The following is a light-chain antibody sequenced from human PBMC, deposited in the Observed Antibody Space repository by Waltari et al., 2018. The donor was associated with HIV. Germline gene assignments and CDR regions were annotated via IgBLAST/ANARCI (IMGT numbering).Light chain of an antibody. Sequence: DLVMTQSPDSLAVSLGERATINCKYSQSVLYSSNNKNYLAWYQQKPGQPPKLLIYWASTRESGVPDRFSGSGSGTDFTLTISSLQAEDVAVYYCQQYYSTPRTFGQGTKLEIK. V-gene: IGKV4-1*01. CDR1: QSVLYSSNNKNY. CDR3: QQYYSTPRT. CDR2: WAS. J-gene: IGKJ2*01.